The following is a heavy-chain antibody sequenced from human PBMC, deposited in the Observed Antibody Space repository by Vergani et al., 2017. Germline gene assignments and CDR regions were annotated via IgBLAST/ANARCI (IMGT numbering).Heavy chain of an antibody. J-gene: IGHJ5*02. CDR1: GGSFSGYY. D-gene: IGHD3-16*02. V-gene: IGHV4-34*01. CDR3: ARDRDLYYRSTTSCHNWFDP. Sequence: QVQLQQWGAGLLKPSETLSLTCAVYGGSFSGYYWSWIRQPPGKGLEWIGEINHSGSTNYNPFLKSRVTISVDTSNNQFSLRMNSLTAADTAIYYCARDRDLYYRSTTSCHNWFDPWGQGSLVTVSS. CDR2: INHSGST.